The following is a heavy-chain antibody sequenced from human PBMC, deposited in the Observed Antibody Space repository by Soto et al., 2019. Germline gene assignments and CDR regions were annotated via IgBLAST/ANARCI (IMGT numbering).Heavy chain of an antibody. CDR1: GVARSRGYY. V-gene: IGHV4-38-2*02. CDR2: IHPSISS. J-gene: IGHJ4*02. Sequence: SYTLSPTCQCSGVARSRGYYWRWCQQPPGKGLEWIGSIHPSISSYRNPSVETRLTLSIDSSKNQFTLTLASVTAADTALYYCAREKVGTTFFDNWGPGIQV. CDR3: AREKVGTTFFDN. D-gene: IGHD1-1*01.